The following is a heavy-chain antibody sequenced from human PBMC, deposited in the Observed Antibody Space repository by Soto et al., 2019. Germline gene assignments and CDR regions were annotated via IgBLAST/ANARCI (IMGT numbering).Heavy chain of an antibody. CDR3: AREGTYPFWNFDL. D-gene: IGHD2-2*01. CDR2: INSDESTT. Sequence: EVQLVESGGGLVQPGGSLRLSCAASGFTFNSYWMHWVRQAPGKGLVWVSRINSDESTTDYADSVKGRFTISRDNAKNTLYLQMNSLRAEDTAVYYCAREGTYPFWNFDLWGRGNLVTVSS. J-gene: IGHJ2*01. CDR1: GFTFNSYW. V-gene: IGHV3-74*01.